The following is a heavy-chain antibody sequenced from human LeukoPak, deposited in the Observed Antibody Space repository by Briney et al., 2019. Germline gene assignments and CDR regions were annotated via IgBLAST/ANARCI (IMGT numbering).Heavy chain of an antibody. J-gene: IGHJ4*02. CDR3: ARVPAFGGWYVDFDY. CDR2: INPNSGGT. D-gene: IGHD6-19*01. Sequence: ASVKVSCKASGYTFTGYYMQWVRQAPGQGLEWMGWINPNSGGTNYAQKFQGRVTMTRDTSISTAYMELSRLRSDDTAVYYCARVPAFGGWYVDFDYWGQGTLVTVSS. CDR1: GYTFTGYY. V-gene: IGHV1-2*02.